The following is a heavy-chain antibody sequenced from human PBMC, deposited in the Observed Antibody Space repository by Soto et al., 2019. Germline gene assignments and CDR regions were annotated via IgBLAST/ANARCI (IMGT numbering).Heavy chain of an antibody. CDR2: ISYDGSNK. CDR3: AKEFRLTTFDY. J-gene: IGHJ4*01. V-gene: IGHV3-30*18. D-gene: IGHD1-1*01. Sequence: QVQLVESGGGVVQPGRSLRLSCAASGFTFSSYGMHWVRQAPGKGLEWVAVISYDGSNKYYADSVKGRFTISRDNSKNTVYLQMNSLRAEDTAVYYCAKEFRLTTFDYWGHGTLVTVSS. CDR1: GFTFSSYG.